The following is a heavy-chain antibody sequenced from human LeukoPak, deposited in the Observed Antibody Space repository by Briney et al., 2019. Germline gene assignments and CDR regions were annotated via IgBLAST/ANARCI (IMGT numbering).Heavy chain of an antibody. CDR1: GGSISSSTYY. D-gene: IGHD2-8*01. CDR3: ASVLKAPLVYYFDY. CDR2: IYYSGST. Sequence: SETLSLTCTVSGGSISSSTYYWGWIRQPPGKGREWIGTIYYSGSTYYNPSLKSRVTISVDTSKNQFSLKLPSVTAANTAVYYCASVLKAPLVYYFDYWGQGTLVTVSS. V-gene: IGHV4-39*07. J-gene: IGHJ4*02.